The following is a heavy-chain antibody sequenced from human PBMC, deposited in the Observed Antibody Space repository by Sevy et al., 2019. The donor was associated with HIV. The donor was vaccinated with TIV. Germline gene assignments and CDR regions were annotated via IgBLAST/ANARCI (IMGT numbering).Heavy chain of an antibody. Sequence: GGPLRLSCAASGFTFSSYAMSWVRQAPGKGLEWVSGISASGGSTYYADSVKGRFTISRDNSKNTLYVQMNSLRAEDTAVYYCAKSGGSSSTQRYFDLWGRGTLVTVSS. J-gene: IGHJ2*01. CDR2: ISASGGST. V-gene: IGHV3-23*01. D-gene: IGHD6-13*01. CDR1: GFTFSSYA. CDR3: AKSGGSSSTQRYFDL.